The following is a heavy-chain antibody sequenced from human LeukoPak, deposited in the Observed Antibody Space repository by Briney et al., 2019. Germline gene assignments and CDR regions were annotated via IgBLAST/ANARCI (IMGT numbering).Heavy chain of an antibody. V-gene: IGHV3-21*01. D-gene: IGHD2-15*01. J-gene: IGHJ6*02. CDR3: ASELYCSGGSCYYSDYYYYYGMDV. CDR1: GFTLSDYP. CDR2: ISSSSSYI. Sequence: GGSLRLSCVGSGFTLSDYPMSWVRQAPGKGLEWVSSISSSSSYIYYADSVKGRFTISRDNAKNSLYLQMNSLRAEDTAVYYCASELYCSGGSCYYSDYYYYYGMDVWGQGTTVTVSS.